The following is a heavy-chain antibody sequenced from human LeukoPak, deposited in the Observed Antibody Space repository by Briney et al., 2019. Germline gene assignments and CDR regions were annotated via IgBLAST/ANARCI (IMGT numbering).Heavy chain of an antibody. J-gene: IGHJ3*02. D-gene: IGHD1-14*01. V-gene: IGHV4-59*01. Sequence: SETLSLTCTVSGGSISSYYWSWIRQPPGKGLEWIGYIYYSGSTNYNPSLKSRVTISVDTSKNQFSLKLSSVTAADTAVYYCARERLPEGAFDIWGQGTMVTVSS. CDR2: IYYSGST. CDR1: GGSISSYY. CDR3: ARERLPEGAFDI.